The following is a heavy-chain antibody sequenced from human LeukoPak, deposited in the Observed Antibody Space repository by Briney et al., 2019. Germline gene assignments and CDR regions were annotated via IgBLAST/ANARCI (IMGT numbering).Heavy chain of an antibody. CDR3: ARRGYYDILTGYYPILNWFDP. CDR2: IYYSGST. CDR1: GGSISSSSYY. J-gene: IGHJ5*02. Sequence: PSETLSLTCTVSGGSISSSSYYWGWIRQPPGKGLEWIGSIYYSGSTYYNPSLKSRVTISVDTSKNQFSLKLSSVTAADTAVHYCARRGYYDILTGYYPILNWFDPWGQGTLVTVSS. D-gene: IGHD3-9*01. V-gene: IGHV4-39*01.